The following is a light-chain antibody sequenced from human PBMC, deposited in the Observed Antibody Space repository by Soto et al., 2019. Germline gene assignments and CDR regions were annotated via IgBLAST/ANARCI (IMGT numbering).Light chain of an antibody. V-gene: IGLV1-47*01. J-gene: IGLJ3*02. CDR2: GNN. CDR1: SSNIGSNY. CDR3: VAWDDSLSSRV. Sequence: QSVLTQPPSASGTPGQRVTISCSGSSSNIGSNYVYWYQQLPGTAPKLLIYGNNQRPSGVPDRFSGSKSGTSASLAISGLRSEDETDYYCVAWDDSLSSRVFGGGTKLTVL.